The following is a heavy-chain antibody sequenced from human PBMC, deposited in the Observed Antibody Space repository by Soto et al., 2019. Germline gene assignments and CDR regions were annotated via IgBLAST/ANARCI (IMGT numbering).Heavy chain of an antibody. Sequence: AGGSLRLSCAASGFTFSSYAMHWVRQAPGKGLEWVAVISYDGSNKYYADSMKGRFTISRDNSKNTLYLQMNSLRAEDTAVYYCARDEVYDYWGQGTLVTVSS. CDR1: GFTFSSYA. CDR3: ARDEVYDY. CDR2: ISYDGSNK. V-gene: IGHV3-30-3*01. D-gene: IGHD2-8*01. J-gene: IGHJ4*02.